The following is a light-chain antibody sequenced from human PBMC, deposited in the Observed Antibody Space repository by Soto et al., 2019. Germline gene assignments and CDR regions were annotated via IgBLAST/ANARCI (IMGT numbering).Light chain of an antibody. J-gene: IGKJ4*01. CDR2: IAS. CDR1: QGINSY. CDR3: QSYNSVPYT. Sequence: DIQMTQSPCSLSASVGDRVTITCRASQGINSYLAWYQHKPGKVPNLLIYIASTLQSGVPSRFSGSGSGTDFTLTISSLQPEDVATYYCQSYNSVPYTFGGGTKVEIK. V-gene: IGKV1-27*01.